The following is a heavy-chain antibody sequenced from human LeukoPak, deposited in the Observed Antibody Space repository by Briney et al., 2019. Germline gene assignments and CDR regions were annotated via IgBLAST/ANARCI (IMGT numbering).Heavy chain of an antibody. D-gene: IGHD3-22*01. Sequence: GESLKISCKGSGYSFTSYWIGWVRQMPGKGLEWMGIIYPDDSDTRYSPSFQGQVTISADKSISTAYLQWSSLKASDTAMYYCATQVNYYERSEDAFDIWGQGTMVTVSS. V-gene: IGHV5-51*01. CDR2: IYPDDSDT. CDR1: GYSFTSYW. CDR3: ATQVNYYERSEDAFDI. J-gene: IGHJ3*02.